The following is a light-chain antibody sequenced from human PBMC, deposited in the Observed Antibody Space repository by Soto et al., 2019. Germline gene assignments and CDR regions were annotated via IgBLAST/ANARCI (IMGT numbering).Light chain of an antibody. CDR1: SSDVGGYNY. V-gene: IGLV2-14*01. J-gene: IGLJ2*01. CDR2: EVS. Sequence: QSALTQPASLSGSPGQSITISCTGTSSDVGGYNYVSWYQQHPGKAPKLIIYEVSNRPSGVSYRFSGSKSGNTASLTISGLADEDEDDYYCSSDISVSRPVVFGGGTKLTVL. CDR3: SSDISVSRPVV.